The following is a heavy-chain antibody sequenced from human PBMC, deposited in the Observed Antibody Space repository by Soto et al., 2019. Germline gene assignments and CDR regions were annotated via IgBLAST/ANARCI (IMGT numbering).Heavy chain of an antibody. D-gene: IGHD4-17*01. Sequence: SETLSLTCAVYGGSFSGYYWSWIRQPPGKGLEWIGEINHSGSTNYNPSLKSRVTISVDTSKNQFSLKLSSVTAADTAVYYYARVSMTTVTTANFDYWGQGTLVTVSS. CDR3: ARVSMTTVTTANFDY. J-gene: IGHJ4*02. V-gene: IGHV4-34*01. CDR2: INHSGST. CDR1: GGSFSGYY.